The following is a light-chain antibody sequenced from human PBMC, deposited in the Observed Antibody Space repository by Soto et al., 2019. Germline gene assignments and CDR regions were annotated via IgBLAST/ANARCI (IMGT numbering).Light chain of an antibody. J-gene: IGKJ1*01. CDR1: QSVSSTY. CDR2: GAS. Sequence: EVVLTQSPGTLSLSPGERATLSCRASQSVSSTYLAWYQQRPGQAPRLLIYGASTRATDIPDRNSGSGCGTDFTLPVSRLEPEDFAVYYCQHYGSTPWSFGQGTKVEIK. CDR3: QHYGSTPWS. V-gene: IGKV3-20*01.